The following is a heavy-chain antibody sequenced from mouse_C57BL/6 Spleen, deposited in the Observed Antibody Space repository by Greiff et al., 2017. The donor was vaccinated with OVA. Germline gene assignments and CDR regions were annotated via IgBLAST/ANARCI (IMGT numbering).Heavy chain of an antibody. Sequence: VQLKESGPGLVAPSQSLSITCTVSGFSLTSYGVHWVRQPPGKGLEWLVVIWSDGSTTYNSALKSRLSISKDNSKSQVFLKMNSLQTEDTAMYYCARADGYYDYFDDWGQGTTLTVSS. J-gene: IGHJ2*01. D-gene: IGHD2-3*01. CDR3: ARADGYYDYFDD. CDR2: IWSDGST. CDR1: GFSLTSYG. V-gene: IGHV2-6*03.